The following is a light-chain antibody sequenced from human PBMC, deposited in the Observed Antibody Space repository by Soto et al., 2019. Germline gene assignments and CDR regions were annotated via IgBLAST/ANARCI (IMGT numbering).Light chain of an antibody. J-gene: IGKJ4*01. V-gene: IGKV3-20*01. CDR1: QSVSSSY. Sequence: EIVLTQSPGTLSLSPGERATLSCRASQSVSSSYLAWYQQKPGQAPRLLIYGASSRATGIPDRFSGSGSGTDFTLXIXXXXXXXXXXYYCQQYGSSPKLTFGGGTKVDIK. CDR2: GAS. CDR3: QQYGSSPKLT.